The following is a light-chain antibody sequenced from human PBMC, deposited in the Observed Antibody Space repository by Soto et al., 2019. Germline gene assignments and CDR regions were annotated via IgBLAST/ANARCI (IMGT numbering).Light chain of an antibody. Sequence: THMTQSPSILSASIGDRVTITCRASHNINNWLAWYQLKPGRAPKLLIYDASTLGSGVPSRFSGYRSGTEFTLIITCLQPDDFATYYGQQYNSCFGPGTKVDLK. V-gene: IGKV1-5*01. J-gene: IGKJ3*01. CDR3: QQYNSC. CDR2: DAS. CDR1: HNINNW.